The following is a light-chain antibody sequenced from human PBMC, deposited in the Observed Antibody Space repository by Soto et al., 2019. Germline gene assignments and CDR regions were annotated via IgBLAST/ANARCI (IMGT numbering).Light chain of an antibody. CDR2: DVS. Sequence: QSALTQPASVSGSPGQSITISCTGTSSDVGGYNYVSWYQQHPGKAPKLMIYDVSNRPSGVANRFSGSKFGNTASLTISGLHAEDEAYYYCSSDTSSSTFYDFGTGTKLTVL. CDR3: SSDTSSSTFYD. V-gene: IGLV2-14*01. J-gene: IGLJ1*01. CDR1: SSDVGGYNY.